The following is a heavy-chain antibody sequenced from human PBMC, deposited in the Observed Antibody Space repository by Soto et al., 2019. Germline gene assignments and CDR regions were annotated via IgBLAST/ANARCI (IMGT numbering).Heavy chain of an antibody. V-gene: IGHV3-7*03. CDR3: ARDRADSRFDY. CDR2: MNEDGSER. D-gene: IGHD4-4*01. Sequence: EVQLVESGGGLVQPGGSLRLSCAVSGFSFSSAWMTWIRQAPGKGLERVAIMNEDGSERYYVDSVKGRFTISRDNAKNALFLQMHSLGVEDTAVYFCARDRADSRFDYWGQGSLVTVSS. J-gene: IGHJ4*02. CDR1: GFSFSSAW.